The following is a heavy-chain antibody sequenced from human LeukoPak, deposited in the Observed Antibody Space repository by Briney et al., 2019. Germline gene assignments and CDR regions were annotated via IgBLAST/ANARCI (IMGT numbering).Heavy chain of an antibody. V-gene: IGHV4-39*01. CDR2: IYYSGST. CDR1: GGSISSSSDY. Sequence: SETLSLTCIVSGGSISSSSDYWGWIRQPPGKGLEWIGSIYYSGSTYYNPSLKSRVTISVDTSKNQFSLKLNSVTAADTAVYYCARNKYYYGSGNYGVPNWFDPWGQGTLVTVSS. J-gene: IGHJ5*02. CDR3: ARNKYYYGSGNYGVPNWFDP. D-gene: IGHD3-10*01.